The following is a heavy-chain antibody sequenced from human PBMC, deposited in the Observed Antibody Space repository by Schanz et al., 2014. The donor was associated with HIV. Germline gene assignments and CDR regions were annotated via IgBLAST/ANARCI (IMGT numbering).Heavy chain of an antibody. CDR2: ISVNGATR. Sequence: VQLLESGGGLVQPGGSLRLSCTTSGFIFSDHFMGWVRQAPGKGLEWLSYISVNGATREYADSVKGRFTISRDNARTSLYLQMNSLRAEDTAVYYCARVFGRTYGLPDYWGQGTLVTVSS. D-gene: IGHD3-10*01. J-gene: IGHJ4*02. CDR3: ARVFGRTYGLPDY. CDR1: GFIFSDHF. V-gene: IGHV3-11*01.